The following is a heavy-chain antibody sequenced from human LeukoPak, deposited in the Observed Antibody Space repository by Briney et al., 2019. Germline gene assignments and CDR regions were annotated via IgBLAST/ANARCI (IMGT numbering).Heavy chain of an antibody. CDR1: GYTLAELS. Sequence: ASVKVSCKVSGYTLAELSMHWVRQAPGKGLEWMGGFDPEDGETIYAQKFQGRVTMTEDTSTDTAYMELSSLRSEDTAVYYCATSKEIAAAAHDYWGQGTLVTVSS. CDR3: ATSKEIAAAAHDY. CDR2: FDPEDGET. J-gene: IGHJ4*02. D-gene: IGHD6-13*01. V-gene: IGHV1-24*01.